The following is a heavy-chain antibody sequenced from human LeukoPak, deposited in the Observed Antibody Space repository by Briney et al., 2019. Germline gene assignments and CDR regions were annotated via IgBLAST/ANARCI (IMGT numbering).Heavy chain of an antibody. V-gene: IGHV1-8*01. CDR3: ARDYGGNSGWFDP. Sequence: GASVKVSCKASGYTFTSYDLNWVRQATGQGPEWIGWMNPNSGNTGYAQKFQGRVTLTRSTSISTAYMELRSLTSEDTAVYYCARDYGGNSGWFDPRGQGTLVTVSS. CDR2: MNPNSGNT. D-gene: IGHD2-21*01. J-gene: IGHJ5*02. CDR1: GYTFTSYD.